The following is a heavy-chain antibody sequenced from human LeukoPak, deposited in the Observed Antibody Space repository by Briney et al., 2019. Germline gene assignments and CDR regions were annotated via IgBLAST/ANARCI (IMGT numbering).Heavy chain of an antibody. D-gene: IGHD3-10*01. Sequence: PGGSLRLSCAASGFAFSSYWMHWVRQVPGKGLVWVSRINPGGSSTAYADSVKGRFTISRDNAKNTLYLQMNSLRAEDTAVYYCAKDSFLRGTPWSWGQGTLVTVSS. CDR3: AKDSFLRGTPWS. J-gene: IGHJ5*02. CDR2: INPGGSST. CDR1: GFAFSSYW. V-gene: IGHV3-74*01.